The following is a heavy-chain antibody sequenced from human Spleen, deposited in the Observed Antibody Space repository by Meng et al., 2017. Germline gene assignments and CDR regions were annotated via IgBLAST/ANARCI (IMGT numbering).Heavy chain of an antibody. CDR2: IYHSGST. Sequence: QGALEGSGPGRAKPSGTLALTCSVSGGSYSNSYWWSWDRQPPGQGLEWIGEIYHSGSTNYNPSLKSRVTISVDKSKNQFSLNLSSVTAADTAVYYCARWDRSGSYQVYWGQGTLVTVSS. CDR3: ARWDRSGSYQVY. CDR1: GGSYSNSYW. D-gene: IGHD1-26*01. V-gene: IGHV4-4*02. J-gene: IGHJ4*02.